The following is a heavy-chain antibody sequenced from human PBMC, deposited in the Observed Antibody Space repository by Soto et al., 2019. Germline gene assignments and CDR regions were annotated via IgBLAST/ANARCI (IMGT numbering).Heavy chain of an antibody. CDR1: GDSVSSGGFY. CDR3: ARLNYYYGSGSTSDY. Sequence: SETLSLTCTVSGDSVSSGGFYWSWIRRPPGKRLEWIGYIYYSGSTTYNPSLESRVTISVDTSKNQFSLKLSSLTAADTAVYYCARLNYYYGSGSTSDYWGQGTLVTVSS. J-gene: IGHJ4*02. D-gene: IGHD3-10*01. CDR2: IYYSGST. V-gene: IGHV4-61*08.